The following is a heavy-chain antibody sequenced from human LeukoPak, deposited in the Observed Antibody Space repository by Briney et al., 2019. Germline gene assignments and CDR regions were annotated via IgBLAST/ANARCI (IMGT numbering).Heavy chain of an antibody. V-gene: IGHV1-8*03. CDR2: MNPNSGNT. Sequence: ASVKVSCKASGYTFTSYDINWVRQATGQGLEWMGWMNPNSGNTGYAQKFQGRVTITRNTSISTAYMELSSLRSEDTAVYYCARGRGSWWDHHGGFVWGKGTTVTVSS. J-gene: IGHJ6*04. CDR1: GYTFTSYD. CDR3: ARGRGSWWDHHGGFV. D-gene: IGHD1-26*01.